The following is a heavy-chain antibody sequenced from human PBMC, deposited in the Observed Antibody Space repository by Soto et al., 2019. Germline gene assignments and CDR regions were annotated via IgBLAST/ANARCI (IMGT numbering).Heavy chain of an antibody. CDR3: ARHTRYCSGGSCYSWFDP. Sequence: QLQLQESGPGLVKPSETLSLTCTVSGGSISSSSYYWGWIRQPPGKGLEWIGSIYYSGSTYYNPSLKSRVTISVDTSKNQFSLKLSSVTAADTAVYYCARHTRYCSGGSCYSWFDPWGQGTLVTVSS. V-gene: IGHV4-39*01. J-gene: IGHJ5*02. CDR1: GGSISSSSYY. CDR2: IYYSGST. D-gene: IGHD2-15*01.